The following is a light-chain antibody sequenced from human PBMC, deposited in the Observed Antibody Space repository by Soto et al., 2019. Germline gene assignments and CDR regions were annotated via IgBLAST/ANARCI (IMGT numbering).Light chain of an antibody. Sequence: QSVLTQPASVSGSPGQSITISCTGTSSDVGRCPYVSWYQQHPGTAPKLIIYDVNNRPSGVSTRFSGSKSGNTASLTIPGLQAEDEAYYYCSSYTTTGTVLFGGGTKLTVL. V-gene: IGLV2-14*03. CDR2: DVN. J-gene: IGLJ2*01. CDR1: SSDVGRCPY. CDR3: SSYTTTGTVL.